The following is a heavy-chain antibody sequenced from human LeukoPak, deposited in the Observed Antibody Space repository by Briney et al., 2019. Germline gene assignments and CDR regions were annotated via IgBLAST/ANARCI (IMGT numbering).Heavy chain of an antibody. V-gene: IGHV3-23*01. Sequence: GGSLRLSCAGSGFTSSTYAMSWVRQAPGKGLEWVSGISSSGDRTFYRDSVKGRFTISRDNSKNTLYLQLNSLRAEDTAAYHCAVRTRGSYFDYWGQGALVTVSS. CDR1: GFTSSTYA. D-gene: IGHD1-26*01. CDR2: ISSSGDRT. J-gene: IGHJ4*02. CDR3: AVRTRGSYFDY.